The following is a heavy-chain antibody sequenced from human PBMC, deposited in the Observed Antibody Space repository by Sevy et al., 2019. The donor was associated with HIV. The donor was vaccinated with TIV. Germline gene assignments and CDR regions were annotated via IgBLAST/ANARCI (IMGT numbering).Heavy chain of an antibody. CDR3: AKNTAAAGAGGFDY. Sequence: GGFLRLSCAASGFIFNDYGMHWVRQAPGKGLEWMAFIQYDGNDKYYADSMRGRFTISRDNSKNMLFLQMNSLRSEDTAACYCAKNTAAAGAGGFDYWGQGTLVTVSS. D-gene: IGHD6-13*01. CDR2: IQYDGNDK. J-gene: IGHJ4*02. V-gene: IGHV3-30*02. CDR1: GFIFNDYG.